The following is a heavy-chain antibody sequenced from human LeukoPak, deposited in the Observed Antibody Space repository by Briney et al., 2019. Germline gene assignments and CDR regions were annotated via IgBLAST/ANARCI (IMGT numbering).Heavy chain of an antibody. V-gene: IGHV4-30-4*01. D-gene: IGHD5-18*01. J-gene: IGHJ3*02. CDR2: IYYSGRS. CDR3: ARDRAAGYSYGFSPNLDAFDI. Sequence: SQTLSLTCSVSGGSISCGNYYGSWIRQPPGKGLEWSGYIYYSGRSYYNPSLKRRVTISVDTSKNKFSLKLSSVTAADTAVYYCARDRAAGYSYGFSPNLDAFDIWGQGTMVTVSS. CDR1: GGSISCGNYY.